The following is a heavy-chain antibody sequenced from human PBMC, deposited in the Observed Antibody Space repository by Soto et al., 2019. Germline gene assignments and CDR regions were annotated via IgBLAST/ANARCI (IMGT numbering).Heavy chain of an antibody. D-gene: IGHD3-10*01. CDR1: GGSISSGGFS. V-gene: IGHV4-30-2*01. Sequence: QLQLQESGSGLVKPSQTLSLTCAVSGGSISSGGFSWTWIRQPPGKGLEWIGYIYHSGNTYYNPSLKSRVTISVDRSKNQFSLKLSSVTAADTAVYYCARGPYGSGHYRYYYGMDVWGQGTTVTVSS. J-gene: IGHJ6*02. CDR3: ARGPYGSGHYRYYYGMDV. CDR2: IYHSGNT.